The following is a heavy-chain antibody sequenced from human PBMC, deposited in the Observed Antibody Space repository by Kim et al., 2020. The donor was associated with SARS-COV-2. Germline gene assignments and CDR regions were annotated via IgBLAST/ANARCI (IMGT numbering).Heavy chain of an antibody. V-gene: IGHV1-24*01. D-gene: IGHD3-22*01. Sequence: FQGRVTMTEDTSTDTAYMELSSLRSEDTAVYYCATLYYYDSSGYPDAFDIWGQGTMVTVSS. J-gene: IGHJ3*02. CDR3: ATLYYYDSSGYPDAFDI.